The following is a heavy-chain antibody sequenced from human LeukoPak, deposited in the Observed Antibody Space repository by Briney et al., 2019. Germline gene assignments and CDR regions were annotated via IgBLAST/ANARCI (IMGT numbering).Heavy chain of an antibody. D-gene: IGHD1-26*01. J-gene: IGHJ4*02. V-gene: IGHV3-23*01. CDR1: EFTFSSYW. CDR3: AKVPGRGSYYSTGFDY. CDR2: ISGSGGST. Sequence: GGSLRLSCAASEFTFSSYWMSWVRQAPGKGLEWVSAISGSGGSTYYTDSVKGRFTISRDNSKNTLYLQMNSLRAEDTAVYYCAKVPGRGSYYSTGFDYWGQGTLVTVSS.